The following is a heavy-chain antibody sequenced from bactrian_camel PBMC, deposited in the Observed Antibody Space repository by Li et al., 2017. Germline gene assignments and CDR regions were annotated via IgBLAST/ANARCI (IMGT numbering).Heavy chain of an antibody. Sequence: HVQLVESGGGSVQAGGSLRLSCAAAGRTYNSNCMGWFRQAPGKKREAIAISDSDDRDGVSYAPSVKGRFTFSKDNAENIFYLQMNSLKPDDTAMYYCAAARVIGRCSVLLGTFARNLVTVWGQGTQVTVS. D-gene: IGHD2*01. V-gene: IGHV3S26*01. CDR1: GRTYNSNC. J-gene: IGHJ4*01. CDR3: AAARVIGRCSVLLGTFARNLVTV. CDR2: SDSDDRDGV.